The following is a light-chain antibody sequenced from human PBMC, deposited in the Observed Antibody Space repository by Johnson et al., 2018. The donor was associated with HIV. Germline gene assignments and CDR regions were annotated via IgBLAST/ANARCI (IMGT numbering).Light chain of an antibody. CDR1: SSNIGNNY. CDR3: GTWDSSLNAYV. CDR2: DTI. J-gene: IGLJ1*01. V-gene: IGLV1-51*01. Sequence: QSVLTQPPSVSAAPGQKVTISCSGSSSNIGNNYVSWYQQLPGTAPKLLIYDTIKRHSGIPDRFSGSKSGTSATLCITGLQTGDEADYYCGTWDSSLNAYVFGAATKVAVL.